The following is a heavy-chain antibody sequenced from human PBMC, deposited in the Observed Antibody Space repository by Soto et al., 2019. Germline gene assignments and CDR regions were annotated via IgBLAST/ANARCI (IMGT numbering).Heavy chain of an antibody. J-gene: IGHJ4*02. CDR3: GRDNYGRIDN. V-gene: IGHV3-74*01. D-gene: IGHD4-17*01. Sequence: PGGSLRLSCPVSAFTFSSYWMNWVRQSPGKGLLWVSRINVDGSGAICADSVKGRFTISRDNAKNTLFLQMNSLRGEDTAVYYCGRDNYGRIDNWGQGIPVTVSS. CDR2: INVDGSGA. CDR1: AFTFSSYW.